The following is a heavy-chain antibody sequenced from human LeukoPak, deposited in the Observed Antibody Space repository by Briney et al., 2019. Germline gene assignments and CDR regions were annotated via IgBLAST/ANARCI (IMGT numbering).Heavy chain of an antibody. D-gene: IGHD4-23*01. J-gene: IGHJ3*02. CDR1: GDSISSSLYY. CDR3: ARGPNTGGNYRAFDI. Sequence: SETLSLTCTVSGDSISSSLYYWAWIRQPPGKGLEWIGSIYYNGDTYYNPSLKSRVTISFDTSESQVSLHLSSVTAADTAIYYCARGPNTGGNYRAFDIWGQGTMVTVSS. V-gene: IGHV4-39*07. CDR2: IYYNGDT.